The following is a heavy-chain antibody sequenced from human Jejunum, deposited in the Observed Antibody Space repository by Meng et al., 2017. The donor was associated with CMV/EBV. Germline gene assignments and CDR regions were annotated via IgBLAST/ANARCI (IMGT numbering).Heavy chain of an antibody. CDR2: VYYSGTT. Sequence: VSGGSITSSSYYWGWIRQPPGKGLEWIGSVYYSGTTYYNPSLKSRVTISVDTPTNHFSLKLSSVTAADTAVYYCARGGVSWYPLNWGQGTLVTVSS. V-gene: IGHV4-39*07. J-gene: IGHJ1*01. CDR1: GGSITSSSYY. CDR3: ARGGVSWYPLN. D-gene: IGHD1-26*01.